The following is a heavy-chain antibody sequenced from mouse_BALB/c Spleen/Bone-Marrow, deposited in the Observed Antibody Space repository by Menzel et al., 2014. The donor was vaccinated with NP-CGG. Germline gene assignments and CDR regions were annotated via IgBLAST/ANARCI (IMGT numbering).Heavy chain of an antibody. CDR3: ARSDGFDY. V-gene: IGHV1S137*01. D-gene: IGHD2-3*01. CDR2: ISTYYGDA. CDR1: GYTFTDYA. J-gene: IGHJ2*01. Sequence: VQLQQSGAELVRPGVSVKISCKGSGYTFTDYALHWVKQSHAKSLEWIGIISTYYGDASYNQKFKGKSTMTVDKSSSTAYKELARLTSEDSAIYYCARSDGFDYWGQGTTLTVSS.